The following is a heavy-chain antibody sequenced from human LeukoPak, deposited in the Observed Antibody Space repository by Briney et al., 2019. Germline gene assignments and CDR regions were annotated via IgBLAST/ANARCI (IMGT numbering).Heavy chain of an antibody. D-gene: IGHD6-19*01. CDR3: ARGFILAVAGQGMVDY. CDR2: IYYSGST. CDR1: GDSISSHY. V-gene: IGHV4-59*11. Sequence: SETLSLTCSVSGDSISSHYWSWMRQPPGKGLEWIGYIYYSGSTNYNPSLKSRVTISVDTSKNQFSLKLSSVTAADTAVYYCARGFILAVAGQGMVDYWGQGTLVTVSS. J-gene: IGHJ4*02.